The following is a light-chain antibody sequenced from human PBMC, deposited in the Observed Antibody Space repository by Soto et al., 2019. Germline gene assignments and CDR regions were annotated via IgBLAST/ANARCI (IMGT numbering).Light chain of an antibody. CDR2: NVN. CDR1: SSDVGGYNY. CDR3: TSYTTTGTWV. V-gene: IGLV2-14*01. J-gene: IGLJ3*02. Sequence: QSVLTQPASVSGSPGQSITISCTGTSSDVGGYNYVSWYQQHPGKAPKLMIYNVNDRPSGVSNRFSGSKSGNTASLTISGLQAEDEADYYCTSYTTTGTWVFGGGTKLTVL.